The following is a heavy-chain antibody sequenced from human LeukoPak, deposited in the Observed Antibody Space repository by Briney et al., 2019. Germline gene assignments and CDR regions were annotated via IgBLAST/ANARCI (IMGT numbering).Heavy chain of an antibody. J-gene: IGHJ4*02. CDR3: ATRRGYSYGLDY. CDR1: GYTFTSYG. D-gene: IGHD5-18*01. Sequence: ASVKVSCKASGYTFTSYGISWVRQAPGQGLEWMGWISAYNGNTNYAQKFQGRVTMTEDTSTDTAYMELSSLRSEDTAVYYCATRRGYSYGLDYWGQGTLVTVSS. CDR2: ISAYNGNT. V-gene: IGHV1-18*01.